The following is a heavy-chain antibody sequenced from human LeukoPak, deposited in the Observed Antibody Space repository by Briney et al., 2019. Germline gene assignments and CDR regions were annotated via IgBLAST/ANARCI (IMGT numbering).Heavy chain of an antibody. CDR2: IYYSGNT. D-gene: IGHD1-26*01. CDR1: GGFIRSSSYS. J-gene: IGHJ4*02. V-gene: IGHV4-39*07. CDR3: ARETPGAPS. Sequence: PSETLSLTCTVSGGFIRSSSYSWGWIRQPPGKGLEWIGSIYYSGNTYYNPSLKSRVTISVDTSKNQFSLKLTSVTAADTAVYYCARETPGAPSWGQGTLVTVSS.